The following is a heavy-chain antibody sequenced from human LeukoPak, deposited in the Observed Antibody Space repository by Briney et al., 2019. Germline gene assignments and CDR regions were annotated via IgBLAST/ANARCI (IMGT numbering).Heavy chain of an antibody. J-gene: IGHJ4*02. CDR3: ARRGPYSWSFDY. Sequence: GGSLRLSCAASGFTFGGYWMSWVRQAPGKGLEWVAKIKPDGTDKYYVDSVKGRFTISRDNAKNSLYLQMNSLRAEDTAVYYCARRGPYSWSFDYWGQGSLVTVSS. D-gene: IGHD4-11*01. V-gene: IGHV3-7*01. CDR1: GFTFGGYW. CDR2: IKPDGTDK.